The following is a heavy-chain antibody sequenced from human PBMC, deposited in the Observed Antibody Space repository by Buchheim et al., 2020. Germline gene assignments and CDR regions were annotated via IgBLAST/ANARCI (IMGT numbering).Heavy chain of an antibody. CDR2: ISYDGSNK. D-gene: IGHD3-10*01. CDR1: GFTFSSYA. J-gene: IGHJ4*02. V-gene: IGHV3-30-3*01. CDR3: ARGYGSGSYAAGY. Sequence: QVQLVESGGGVVQPGRSLRLSYAASGFTFSSYAMHWVRQAPGKGLEWVAVISYDGSNKYYADSVKGRFTISRDNSKNTLYLQMNSLRAEDTAVYYCARGYGSGSYAAGYWGQGTL.